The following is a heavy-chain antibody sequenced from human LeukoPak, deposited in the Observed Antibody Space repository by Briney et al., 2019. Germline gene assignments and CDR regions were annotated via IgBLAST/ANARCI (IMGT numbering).Heavy chain of an antibody. CDR1: GGSISSGSYY. D-gene: IGHD4-17*01. Sequence: SETLSLTCTVSGGSISSGSYYWSWIRQPAGKGLEWIGRIYTSGSTNYNPSLESRVTISVDTSKNQFSLKLSSVPAADTAVYYCARASDYVPDYWGQGTLVTVSS. CDR3: ARASDYVPDY. J-gene: IGHJ4*02. V-gene: IGHV4-61*02. CDR2: IYTSGST.